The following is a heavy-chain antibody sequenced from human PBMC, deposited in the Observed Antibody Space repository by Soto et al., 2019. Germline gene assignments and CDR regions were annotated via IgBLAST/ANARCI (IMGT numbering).Heavy chain of an antibody. CDR2: ISSHGGRT. CDR3: VKARATGPKSGFDY. Sequence: TGGSLRLSCSASGFTFGTYTMQWVRHAPGRGPECVSTISSHGGRTFYADFVKGRFTMSSDNSKNTLYLQMSSLRLEDTAVYYCVKARATGPKSGFDYWGQGTLVTVSS. V-gene: IGHV3-64D*06. CDR1: GFTFGTYT. D-gene: IGHD7-27*01. J-gene: IGHJ4*02.